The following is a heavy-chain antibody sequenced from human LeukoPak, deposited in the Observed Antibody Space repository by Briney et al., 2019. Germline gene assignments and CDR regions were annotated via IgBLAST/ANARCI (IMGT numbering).Heavy chain of an antibody. CDR2: INPNSGGT. Sequence: GESLKISCKGSGYTFTGYYMHWVRQAPGQGLEWMGWINPNSGGTNYAQKFQGRVTMTRDTSISTAYMELSRLRSDDTAVYYCARTPFYDILTGYKWFDPWGQGTLVTVSS. D-gene: IGHD3-9*01. CDR3: ARTPFYDILTGYKWFDP. CDR1: GYTFTGYY. V-gene: IGHV1-2*02. J-gene: IGHJ5*02.